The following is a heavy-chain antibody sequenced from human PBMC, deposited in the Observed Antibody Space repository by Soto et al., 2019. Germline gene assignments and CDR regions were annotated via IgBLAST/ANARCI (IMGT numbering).Heavy chain of an antibody. Sequence: QVQLVQSGAEVKKPGSSVKVSCKASGGTFSSYTISWVRQAPGQGLEWMGRIIPILGIANYAQKFQGRVTITADESTSTAYMELSSLRSEDTAVYYCARWGKRRPTGTLYGMDGWGQGTTVTVSS. J-gene: IGHJ6*02. CDR2: IIPILGIA. V-gene: IGHV1-69*02. D-gene: IGHD4-17*01. CDR1: GGTFSSYT. CDR3: ARWGKRRPTGTLYGMDG.